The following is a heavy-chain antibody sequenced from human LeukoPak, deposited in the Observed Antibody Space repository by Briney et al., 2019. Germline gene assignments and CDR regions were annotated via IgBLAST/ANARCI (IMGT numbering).Heavy chain of an antibody. Sequence: SVKVSCKASGGTFSSHAISWVRQAPGQGLEWVGGIIPIFGTTNYAQKFQGRVTITTDESTSTGYMELRSLTSDDTAVYYCARGDSGYDYGFDNWGQGTLVTVSS. V-gene: IGHV1-69*05. D-gene: IGHD5-12*01. CDR1: GGTFSSHA. CDR3: ARGDSGYDYGFDN. J-gene: IGHJ4*02. CDR2: IIPIFGTT.